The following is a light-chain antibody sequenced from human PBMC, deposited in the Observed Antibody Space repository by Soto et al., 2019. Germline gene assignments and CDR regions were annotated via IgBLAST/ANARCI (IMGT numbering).Light chain of an antibody. J-gene: IGKJ1*01. CDR3: QQYGSSPRT. CDR2: DAS. CDR1: PSVSNS. V-gene: IGKV3-20*01. Sequence: ESGLTQSPSTLSLSPGERATLSCRASPSVSNSLAWYQHKPGQAPRLLIYDASNRATGVPTRFSGSGSGTDFTLTISRLEPEDFAVYYCQQYGSSPRTFGQGTKVDIK.